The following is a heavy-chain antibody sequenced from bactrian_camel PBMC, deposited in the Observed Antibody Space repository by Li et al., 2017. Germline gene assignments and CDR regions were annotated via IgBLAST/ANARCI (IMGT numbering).Heavy chain of an antibody. V-gene: IGHV3S57*01. CDR2: IDAENTA. CDR1: GYLISRYS. CDR3: AAAESGAPACYYTDFMVISEYNY. D-gene: IGHD4*01. Sequence: VQLVESGGGSVQAGESLRLSCEASGYLISRYSMGWFRQAPGKEREGVATIDAENTATYGKAVKGRFTISKDNAKNTLYLQMNSLKHEDTAMYYCAAAESGAPACYYTDFMVISEYNYWGQGTQVTVS. J-gene: IGHJ4*01.